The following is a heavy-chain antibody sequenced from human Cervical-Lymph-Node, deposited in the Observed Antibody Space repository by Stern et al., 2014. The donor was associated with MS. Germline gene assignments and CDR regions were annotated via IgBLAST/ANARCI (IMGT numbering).Heavy chain of an antibody. J-gene: IGHJ4*02. CDR2: IIPILGIA. Sequence: QVQLVQSGAEVKKPGSSVKVSCKASGGTFSSYTISWVRQAPGQGLEWMGRIIPILGIANYAQKFQGRGTITADKSTSTAYMELSSLRSEDTAVYYCARALVAAQVDYWGQGTLVTVSS. CDR3: ARALVAAQVDY. V-gene: IGHV1-69*04. D-gene: IGHD2-15*01. CDR1: GGTFSSYT.